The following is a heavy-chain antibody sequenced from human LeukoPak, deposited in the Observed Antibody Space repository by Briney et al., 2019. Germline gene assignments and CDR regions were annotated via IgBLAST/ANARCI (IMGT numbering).Heavy chain of an antibody. J-gene: IGHJ4*02. CDR1: GFTFSDYY. CDR2: IRYDGSNK. D-gene: IGHD3-22*01. CDR3: AKDGNHYYDSSGYYRALDY. Sequence: GGSLRLSCAASGFTFSDYYMSWIRQAPGKGLEWVAFIRYDGSNKYYADSVKGRFTISRDNSKNTLYLQMNSLRAEDTAVYYCAKDGNHYYDSSGYYRALDYWGQGTLVTVSS. V-gene: IGHV3-30*02.